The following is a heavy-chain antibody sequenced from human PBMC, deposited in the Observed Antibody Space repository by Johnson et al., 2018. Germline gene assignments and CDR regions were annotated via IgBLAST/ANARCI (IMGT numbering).Heavy chain of an antibody. CDR3: ARDDYSRYNYYYGMDV. J-gene: IGHJ6*02. CDR1: GGSFSGYS. Sequence: QVQLQQWGAGLLKXSETLSLTCAVYGGSFSGYSWSWIRQPPGKGLEWIGEINHSGSTNYNPSLKSRVTISVDTSKNQFSLRLSSVTAADTAVYYCARDDYSRYNYYYGMDVWGQGTTVTVSS. CDR2: INHSGST. D-gene: IGHD6-13*01. V-gene: IGHV4-34*01.